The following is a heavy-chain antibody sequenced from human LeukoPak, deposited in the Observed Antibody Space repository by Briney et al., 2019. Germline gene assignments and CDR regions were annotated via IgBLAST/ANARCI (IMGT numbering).Heavy chain of an antibody. J-gene: IGHJ4*02. CDR2: INTNTGNP. CDR3: ARVDWSSGGGGFDY. V-gene: IGHV7-4-1*02. Sequence: GSSVKVSCKASGYTFTSYAMDWVRQAPGQGLEWMGWINTNTGNPTYAQGFTGRFVFSLDTSVSTAYLQISSLKAEDTAVYYCARVDWSSGGGGFDYWGQGTLVTVSS. D-gene: IGHD6-19*01. CDR1: GYTFTSYA.